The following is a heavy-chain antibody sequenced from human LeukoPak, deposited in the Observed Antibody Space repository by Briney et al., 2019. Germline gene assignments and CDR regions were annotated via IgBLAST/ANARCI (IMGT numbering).Heavy chain of an antibody. CDR3: ARGESSGSFVY. V-gene: IGHV4-59*12. J-gene: IGHJ4*02. D-gene: IGHD6-19*01. CDR1: GGSISSYY. CDR2: IYYSGST. Sequence: PSETLSLTCTVSGGSISSYYWSWIRQPPGKGLEWIGYIYYSGSTNYNPSLKSRVTISVDTSKNQFSLKLSSVTAADTAVYYCARGESSGSFVYWGQGTLVTVSS.